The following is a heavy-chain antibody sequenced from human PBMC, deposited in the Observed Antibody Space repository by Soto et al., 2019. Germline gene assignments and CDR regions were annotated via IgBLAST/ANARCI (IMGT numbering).Heavy chain of an antibody. CDR3: ARCPSGSAFYYYGMDV. V-gene: IGHV3-30-3*01. Sequence: QVQLVESGGGVVQPGRSLRLSCAASGFIFRSYAMHWVRQAPGKGLEWVAVASFDGSDTYSSDSVKGRFTISRDNSKNMLYLQMNSLRAEDTAVYYCARCPSGSAFYYYGMDVWGQGTTVTVSS. D-gene: IGHD6-19*01. CDR2: ASFDGSDT. J-gene: IGHJ6*02. CDR1: GFIFRSYA.